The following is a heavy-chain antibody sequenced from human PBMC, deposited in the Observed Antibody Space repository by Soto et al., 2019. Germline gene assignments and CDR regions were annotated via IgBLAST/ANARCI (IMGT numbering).Heavy chain of an antibody. D-gene: IGHD2-2*01. J-gene: IGHJ4*02. CDR1: GLTFSSYA. CDR3: AKSDCSSTSCYGFDY. CDR2: ISGSGGST. V-gene: IGHV3-23*01. Sequence: GGSLRLSCAASGLTFSSYAMSWVRQAPGKGLEWVSAISGSGGSTYYADSVKGRFTISRDNSKNTLYLQMNSLRAEDTAVYYCAKSDCSSTSCYGFDYWGQGTLVTVSS.